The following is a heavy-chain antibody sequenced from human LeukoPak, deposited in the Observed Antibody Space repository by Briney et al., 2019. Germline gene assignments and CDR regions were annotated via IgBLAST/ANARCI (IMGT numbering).Heavy chain of an antibody. CDR1: GFIFNNYA. V-gene: IGHV3-9*01. D-gene: IGHD6-19*01. CDR2: ISWNSGTI. Sequence: GGSLRLSCAGSGFIFNNYAMHWVRQPPGKGLEWVSGISWNSGTIDYADSVRGRFTISRGNAKNSLYLQMDSLRVEDTAFYYCAKDNRRHYTSGPNPDSLHWGQGALVTVSS. CDR3: AKDNRRHYTSGPNPDSLH. J-gene: IGHJ4*02.